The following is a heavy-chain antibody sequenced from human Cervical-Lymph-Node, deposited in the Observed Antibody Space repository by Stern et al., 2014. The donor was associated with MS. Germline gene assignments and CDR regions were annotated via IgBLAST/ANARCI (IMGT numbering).Heavy chain of an antibody. J-gene: IGHJ4*02. CDR1: GFKFDDYA. CDR3: ANDLDSSGYYYAIDY. CDR2: ISGNSGSK. Sequence: EVQLVQSGGGLVQPGRSLRLSCAASGFKFDDYAMHLVRQAPGKGLEWVSGISGNSGSKDYADSVKGRFIISRDNAKNSLYLQMNSLRAEDTALYYCANDLDSSGYYYAIDYWGQGTLVTVSS. D-gene: IGHD3-22*01. V-gene: IGHV3-9*01.